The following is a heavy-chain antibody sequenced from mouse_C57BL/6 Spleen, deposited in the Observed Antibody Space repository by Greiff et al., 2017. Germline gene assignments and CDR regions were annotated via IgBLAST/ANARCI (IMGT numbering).Heavy chain of an antibody. CDR1: GFTFSDYG. V-gene: IGHV5-17*01. CDR2: ISSGSSTI. CDR3: ATVVGRRYYAMDY. D-gene: IGHD1-1*01. Sequence: EVQVVESGGCLVKPGGSLKLSCAASGFTFSDYGMHWVRQAPEKGLEWVAYISSGSSTIYYADTVKGRFTISRDNAKNTLFLQMTSLRSEDTAMYYCATVVGRRYYAMDYWGQGTSVTVSS. J-gene: IGHJ4*01.